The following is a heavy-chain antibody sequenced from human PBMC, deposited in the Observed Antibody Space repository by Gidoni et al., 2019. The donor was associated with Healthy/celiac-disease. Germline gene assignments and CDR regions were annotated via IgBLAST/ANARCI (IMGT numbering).Heavy chain of an antibody. Sequence: QVQLVESGGGVVQPGRSLRLSCAASGFTFSSYGMHWVRQAPGKGLEWVAVISYDGSNKYYADSVKGRFTISRDNSKNTLYLQMNSLRAEDTAVYYCAKVGATVTTYLDYWGQGTLVTVSS. V-gene: IGHV3-30*18. J-gene: IGHJ4*02. CDR3: AKVGATVTTYLDY. D-gene: IGHD4-17*01. CDR1: GFTFSSYG. CDR2: ISYDGSNK.